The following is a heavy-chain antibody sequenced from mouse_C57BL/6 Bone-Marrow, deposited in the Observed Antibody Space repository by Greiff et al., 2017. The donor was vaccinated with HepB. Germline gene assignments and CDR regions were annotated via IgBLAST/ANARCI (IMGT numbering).Heavy chain of an antibody. J-gene: IGHJ2*01. Sequence: EVQRVESGPGLVKPSQSLSLTCSVTGYSITSGYYWNWIRQFPGNKLEWMGYISYDGRNNYNPSLKNRISITRDTSKNQFFLKLNSVTTEDTATYYCARDYYGNFDYWGQGTTLTVSS. D-gene: IGHD1-1*01. V-gene: IGHV3-6*01. CDR1: GYSITSGYY. CDR2: ISYDGRN. CDR3: ARDYYGNFDY.